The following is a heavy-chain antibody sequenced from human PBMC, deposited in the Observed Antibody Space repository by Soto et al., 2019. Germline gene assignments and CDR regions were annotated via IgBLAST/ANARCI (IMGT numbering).Heavy chain of an antibody. V-gene: IGHV3-9*01. CDR2: ISWNSGSI. D-gene: IGHD3-9*01. J-gene: IGHJ6*03. CDR1: GFTFDDYA. CDR3: AKDGILTGYYNYYYMDV. Sequence: EVQLVESGGGLVQPGRSLRLSCAASGFTFDDYAMHWVRQAPGKGLEWVSGISWNSGSIGYADSVKGRFTIARDNAKNSLYRQMNSLRAEDTALYYCAKDGILTGYYNYYYMDVWGKGTTVTVSS.